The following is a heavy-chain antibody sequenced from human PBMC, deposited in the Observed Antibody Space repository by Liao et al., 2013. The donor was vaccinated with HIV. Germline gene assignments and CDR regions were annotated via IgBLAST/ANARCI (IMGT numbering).Heavy chain of an antibody. J-gene: IGHJ3*02. V-gene: IGHV4-59*01. D-gene: IGHD3-10*01. Sequence: QVQLQESGPGLVKPSETLSLTCTVSSGSISSYYWSWIRQPPGKGLEWIGYIYYSGSTKYNPSLKSRVTISVDTSKNQFSLNLSSVTAADTAVYYCARDGSVTNAFDIWGQGTMVTVSS. CDR1: SGSISSYY. CDR3: ARDGSVTNAFDI. CDR2: IYYSGST.